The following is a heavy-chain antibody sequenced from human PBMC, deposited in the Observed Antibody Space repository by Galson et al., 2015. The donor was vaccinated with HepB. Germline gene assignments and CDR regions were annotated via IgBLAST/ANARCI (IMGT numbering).Heavy chain of an antibody. CDR3: ARSLPPEQLVQSYYYYYYMDV. D-gene: IGHD6-13*01. J-gene: IGHJ6*03. V-gene: IGHV1-69*10. CDR2: IIPILGIA. CDR1: GGTFSSYA. Sequence: SVKVSCKASGGTFSSYAISWVRQAPGQGLEWMGGIIPILGIANYAQKFQGRVTITADKSTSTAYMELSSLRSEDTAVYYCARSLPPEQLVQSYYYYYYMDVWGKGTTVTVSS.